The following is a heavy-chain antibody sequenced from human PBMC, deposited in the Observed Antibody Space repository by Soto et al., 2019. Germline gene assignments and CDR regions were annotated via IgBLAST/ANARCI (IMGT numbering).Heavy chain of an antibody. CDR1: GNRFTSYW. CDR3: ARLDVAVMDV. CDR2: IYPGGSDT. V-gene: IGHV5-51*01. D-gene: IGHD5-12*01. J-gene: IGHJ6*02. Sequence: RXESLKVSWKCSGNRFTSYWSGLVRQMPGKGLEWMGIIYPGGSDTRYSPSFQGQVTISADKSISNAYLQWSSLKASDTAMYYCARLDVAVMDVCGQRTTVTVSS.